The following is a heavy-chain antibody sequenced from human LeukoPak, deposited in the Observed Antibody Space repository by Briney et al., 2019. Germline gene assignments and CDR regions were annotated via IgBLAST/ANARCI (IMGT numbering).Heavy chain of an antibody. J-gene: IGHJ4*02. CDR1: GGSISSYY. Sequence: SETLSLTCTVSGGSISSYYWSWIRQPPGKGLEWIGYIYYSGSTNYNPSLKSRVTISVDTSKNQFSLKLSSVTAADTAVYYCARDNVQQWLGFDYWGQGTLVTVSS. CDR3: ARDNVQQWLGFDY. D-gene: IGHD6-19*01. CDR2: IYYSGST. V-gene: IGHV4-59*01.